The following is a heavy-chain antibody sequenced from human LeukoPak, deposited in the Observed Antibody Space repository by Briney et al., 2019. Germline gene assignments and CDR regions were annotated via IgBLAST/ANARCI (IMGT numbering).Heavy chain of an antibody. CDR1: GYTFTSYD. CDR2: MNPNSGNT. J-gene: IGHJ3*02. V-gene: IGHV1-8*01. D-gene: IGHD6-13*01. CDR3: ASLPYSSSWYMGRNAFDI. Sequence: ASVKVSCKASGYTFTSYDINWVRQATGQGLEWMGWMNPNSGNTGYAQKFQGRVTMTRNTSISTAYMEPSSLRSEDTAVYYCASLPYSSSWYMGRNAFDIWGQGTMVTVSS.